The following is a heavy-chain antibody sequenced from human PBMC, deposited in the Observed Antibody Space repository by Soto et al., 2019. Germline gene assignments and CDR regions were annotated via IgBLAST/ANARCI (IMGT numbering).Heavy chain of an antibody. CDR2: ISSIISYI. J-gene: IGHJ4*02. CDR3: AMGLGGYSGYDQVEYFDY. CDR1: GFTFSSYS. D-gene: IGHD5-12*01. Sequence: GGSLRLSCAASGFTFSSYSFNWVRQAPVNGLEFVSYISSIISYIYYADSVKGRFTISRDNAKNSLYLQMNSLRAYYTALYYCAMGLGGYSGYDQVEYFDYWGQGTLVTVSS. V-gene: IGHV3-21*03.